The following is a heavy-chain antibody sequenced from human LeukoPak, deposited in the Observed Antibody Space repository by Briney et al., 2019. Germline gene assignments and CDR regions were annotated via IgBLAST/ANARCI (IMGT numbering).Heavy chain of an antibody. CDR2: IYHSGST. J-gene: IGHJ4*02. D-gene: IGHD3-22*01. V-gene: IGHV4-38-2*01. Sequence: SETLSLTCAVSGYPISSGYYWGWIRQPPGKGLEWIGSIYHSGSTYYNPSLKSRVTISVDTSKNQFSLKLSSVTAADTAVYYCARWDSSEDYWGQGTLVTVSS. CDR1: GYPISSGYY. CDR3: ARWDSSEDY.